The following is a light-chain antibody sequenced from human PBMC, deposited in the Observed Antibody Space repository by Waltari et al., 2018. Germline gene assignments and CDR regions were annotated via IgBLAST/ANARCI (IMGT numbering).Light chain of an antibody. J-gene: IGKJ4*01. V-gene: IGKV6-21*02. CDR2: YAS. Sequence: ELELTQSPAFRSVTLKEKVTITCQASQYIGDDLHWYQQKPDQSPRLLIEYASRSISGVPSRFSGRGSGTDFTLTINGLETEYVATYYCQQTNSLPLTFGGGTKVEIK. CDR1: QYIGDD. CDR3: QQTNSLPLT.